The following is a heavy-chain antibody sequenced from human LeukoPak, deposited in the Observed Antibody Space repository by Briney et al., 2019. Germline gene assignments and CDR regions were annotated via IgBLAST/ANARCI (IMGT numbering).Heavy chain of an antibody. J-gene: IGHJ6*02. V-gene: IGHV4-34*01. Sequence: SETLSLTCAVYGGSFSGYYWSWIRQPPGKGLEWIGEINHSGSTNYNPSLKSRVTISVDTSKNQFFLKLSSVTAADTAVYYCARGWGGGRLLAAAAPPYYYYYYGMDVWGQGTTVTVSS. CDR2: INHSGST. D-gene: IGHD6-13*01. CDR1: GGSFSGYY. CDR3: ARGWGGGRLLAAAAPPYYYYYYGMDV.